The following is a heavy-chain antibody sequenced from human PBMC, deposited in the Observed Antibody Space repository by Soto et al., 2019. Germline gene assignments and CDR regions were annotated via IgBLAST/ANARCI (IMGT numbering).Heavy chain of an antibody. V-gene: IGHV1-24*01. CDR1: GYTLTELS. Sequence: GASVEVSCKVSGYTLTELSMHWVRQAPGKGLEWMGGFDPEDGETIYAQKFQGRVTMTEDTSTDTAYMELSSLRSEDTAVYYCATDEPSRYSGSYAIDYWGQGTLVTVSA. CDR2: FDPEDGET. CDR3: ATDEPSRYSGSYAIDY. D-gene: IGHD1-26*01. J-gene: IGHJ4*02.